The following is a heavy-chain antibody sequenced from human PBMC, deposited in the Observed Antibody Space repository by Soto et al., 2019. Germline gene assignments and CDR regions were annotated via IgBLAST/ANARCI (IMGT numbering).Heavy chain of an antibody. D-gene: IGHD3-22*01. CDR2: ISAYNGNT. CDR3: ARATYYYDSSGYHIDY. J-gene: IGHJ4*02. V-gene: IGHV1-18*01. CDR1: GYTFTSYG. Sequence: ASVKVSCKASGYTFTSYGISWVRQAPGQGLEWMGWISAYNGNTNYAQKLQGRVTMTTDTSTSTAYMELRSLRSDDTAVYYCARATYYYDSSGYHIDYWGQGTLVTVSS.